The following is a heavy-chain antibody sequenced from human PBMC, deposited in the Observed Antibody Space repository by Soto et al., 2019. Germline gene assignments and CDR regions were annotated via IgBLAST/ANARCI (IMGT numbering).Heavy chain of an antibody. CDR3: ARDFDYVAGIDY. V-gene: IGHV1-46*01. Sequence: QVQLVQSGAEVKKPGASVNVSCKASGYPFARYYINWVRQAPGKGLEWMVIINPTGGSTNYAQKFQGRVTMTSDTSTSTTHMEVSSLSSEDPAVYYCARDFDYVAGIDYWGQGTLVTVSS. D-gene: IGHD6-19*01. CDR2: INPTGGST. CDR1: GYPFARYY. J-gene: IGHJ4*02.